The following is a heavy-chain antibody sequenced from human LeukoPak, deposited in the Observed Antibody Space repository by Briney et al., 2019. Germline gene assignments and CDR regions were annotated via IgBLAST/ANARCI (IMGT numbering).Heavy chain of an antibody. Sequence: PGRSLRLSCAASGFTFSSYAMHWVRQAPGMGLEWVAVISYDGSNKYYADSVKGRFTISRDNSKNTLYLQMNSLRAEDTAVYYCAKVFRKDGDFHLFDYWGQGTLVTVSS. CDR1: GFTFSSYA. CDR3: AKVFRKDGDFHLFDY. J-gene: IGHJ4*02. D-gene: IGHD4-17*01. CDR2: ISYDGSNK. V-gene: IGHV3-30*04.